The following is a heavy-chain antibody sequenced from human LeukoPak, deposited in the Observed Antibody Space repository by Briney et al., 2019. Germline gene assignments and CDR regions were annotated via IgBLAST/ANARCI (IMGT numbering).Heavy chain of an antibody. CDR1: GYSFTNYC. V-gene: IGHV5-51*01. CDR2: IYPGDSET. Sequence: GASLKISCQGSGYSFTNYCIGWVRPMPGKGLEWMGIIYPGDSETRYSPSFQGQVTISADKSISIAYLQWSSLKASDTAMYYCARRYCGGGSCYSSWFDPWGQGTLVTVSS. CDR3: ARRYCGGGSCYSSWFDP. D-gene: IGHD2-15*01. J-gene: IGHJ5*02.